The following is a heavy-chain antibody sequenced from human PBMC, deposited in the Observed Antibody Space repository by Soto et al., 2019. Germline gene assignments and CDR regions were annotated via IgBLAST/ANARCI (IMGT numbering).Heavy chain of an antibody. Sequence: QVVLLQSGAEVKEPGSSVRVSCQVSGSTFNNFAFSWVRQAPGHGPEWMGGIVVDSNTAEYSQRFQDRVTITEDTSTDILYMELGSLTFEDTDVYYCARAIKRWEVNYYFDFWGQGTLVTVSS. CDR3: ARAIKRWEVNYYFDF. D-gene: IGHD1-26*01. CDR1: GSTFNNFA. V-gene: IGHV1-69*06. CDR2: IVVDSNTA. J-gene: IGHJ4*02.